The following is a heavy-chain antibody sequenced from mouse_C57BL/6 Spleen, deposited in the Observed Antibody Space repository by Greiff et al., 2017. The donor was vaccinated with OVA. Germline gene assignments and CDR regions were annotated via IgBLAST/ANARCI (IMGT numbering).Heavy chain of an antibody. J-gene: IGHJ4*01. CDR1: GFTFSSYA. D-gene: IGHD1-1*01. V-gene: IGHV5-9-1*02. CDR2: ISSGGDYI. CDR3: TRDPRITTVVAKDYYAMDY. Sequence: EVQGVESGEGLVKPGGSLKLSCAASGFTFSSYAMSWVRQTPEKRLEWVAYISSGGDYIYYADTVKGRFTISRDNARNTLYLQMSSLKSEDTAMYYCTRDPRITTVVAKDYYAMDYWGQGTSVTVSS.